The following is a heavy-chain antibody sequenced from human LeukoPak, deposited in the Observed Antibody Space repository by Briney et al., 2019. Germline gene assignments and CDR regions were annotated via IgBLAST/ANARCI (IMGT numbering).Heavy chain of an antibody. Sequence: GASVKVSCKASGGTFSSYAISWVRQAPGQGLEWMGGIIPIFGTANYAQKFQGRVTITADESTSTAYMELSSLRSEDTAVYYCAREVAVAGTRQFDYWGQGTLVTVSS. V-gene: IGHV1-69*13. CDR2: IIPIFGTA. D-gene: IGHD6-19*01. J-gene: IGHJ4*02. CDR1: GGTFSSYA. CDR3: AREVAVAGTRQFDY.